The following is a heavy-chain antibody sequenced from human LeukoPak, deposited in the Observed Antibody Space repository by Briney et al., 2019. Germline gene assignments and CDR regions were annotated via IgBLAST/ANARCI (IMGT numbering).Heavy chain of an antibody. CDR2: IYYSGST. Sequence: PSETLSLTCTVSGGSISSYYWSWIRQPPGKGLEWIGYIYYSGSTNYNPSLKSRVTISVDTSKNQFSLKLSSVTAADTAVYYCARDGGGYCSSTSCYAGRGSAFDIWGQGTMVTVSS. CDR3: ARDGGGYCSSTSCYAGRGSAFDI. D-gene: IGHD2-2*01. J-gene: IGHJ3*02. CDR1: GGSISSYY. V-gene: IGHV4-59*12.